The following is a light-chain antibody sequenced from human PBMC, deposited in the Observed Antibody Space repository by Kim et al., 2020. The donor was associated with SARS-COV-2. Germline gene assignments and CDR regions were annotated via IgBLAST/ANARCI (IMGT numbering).Light chain of an antibody. CDR1: QSVGNS. J-gene: IGKJ2*01. V-gene: IGKV3-11*01. CDR2: DAS. Sequence: EIVLTQSPVALSLSPGERATLSCRASQSVGNSLAWYQHRPGQAPRLLMYDASNRAAGIPARFSGSGSGTDFTLTITSLDPEDFAVYYWQQHRDWPAYTFGQGTKVDIK. CDR3: QQHRDWPAYT.